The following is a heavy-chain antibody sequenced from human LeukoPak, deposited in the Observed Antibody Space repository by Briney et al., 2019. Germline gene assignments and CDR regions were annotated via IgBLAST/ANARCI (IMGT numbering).Heavy chain of an antibody. CDR2: IIPIFGTA. D-gene: IGHD6-25*01. CDR1: GGTFSSYA. CDR3: ARGMYSSGGFWAFDI. Sequence: GASVKVSCKASGGTFSSYAISWVRQAPGQGLEWMGGIIPIFGTANYAQKFQGRVTITADKSTSTAYMELSSLRSEDTAVYYCARGMYSSGGFWAFDIWGQGTMVTVSS. J-gene: IGHJ3*02. V-gene: IGHV1-69*06.